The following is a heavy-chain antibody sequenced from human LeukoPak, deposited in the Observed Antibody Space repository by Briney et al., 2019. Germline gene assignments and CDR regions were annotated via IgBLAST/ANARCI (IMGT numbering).Heavy chain of an antibody. CDR3: ARERRTSIFGVVSRQFDY. V-gene: IGHV4-59*01. CDR1: GGSISSDY. Sequence: PSETLSLACTVSGGSISSDYWSWIRQPPGKGLEWIGYIYYTGSTNYNPSLKSRVTISVDTSKNHFSLNLSSVTAADTAVYYCARERRTSIFGVVSRQFDYWGQGTLVTVSS. J-gene: IGHJ4*02. D-gene: IGHD3-3*01. CDR2: IYYTGST.